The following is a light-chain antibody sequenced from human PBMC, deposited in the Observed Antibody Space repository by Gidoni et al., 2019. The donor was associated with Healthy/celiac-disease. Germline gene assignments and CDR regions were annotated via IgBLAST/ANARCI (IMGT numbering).Light chain of an antibody. V-gene: IGLV2-23*01. CDR1: SSDVGSYNL. CDR3: CSYAGSSTVV. CDR2: ECS. Sequence: QSALTQPSSVSVSPGQSITISCTGTSSDVGSYNLVSWYQQHPGKAPKLMIYECSKRPSGVSNRFSGSKSGNTASLTIWVLQAEDEADYYCCSYAGSSTVVFGGGTKLTVL. J-gene: IGLJ2*01.